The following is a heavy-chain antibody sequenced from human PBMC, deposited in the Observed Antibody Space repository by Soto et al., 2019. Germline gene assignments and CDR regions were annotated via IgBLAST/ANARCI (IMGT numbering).Heavy chain of an antibody. D-gene: IGHD6-13*01. V-gene: IGHV1-69*02. CDR3: ARVGSSSWYSFDY. Sequence: QVQLVQSGAEVKKPGSSVKVSCKASGGTFSSYTISWVRQAPGQGLEWMGRIIPILGIANYAQKFQGRVTITADNSTSTAYMELSSLRSEDTAVYYCARVGSSSWYSFDYWGQGTLVTVSS. J-gene: IGHJ4*02. CDR2: IIPILGIA. CDR1: GGTFSSYT.